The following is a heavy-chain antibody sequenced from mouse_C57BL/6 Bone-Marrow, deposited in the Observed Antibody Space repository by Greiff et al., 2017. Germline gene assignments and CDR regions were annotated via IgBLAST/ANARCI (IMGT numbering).Heavy chain of an antibody. CDR1: GYTFTSYW. D-gene: IGHD2-5*01. CDR2: IYPGSGST. V-gene: IGHV1-55*01. Sequence: VQLQQPGAELVKPGASVKMSCKASGYTFTSYWITWVKQRPGQGLEWIGDIYPGSGSTNYNEKFKSKATLTVDKSSSTAYMQLSSLTSEDSAVYYCARHYYSNYWYFDVWGTGTTVTVSA. J-gene: IGHJ1*03. CDR3: ARHYYSNYWYFDV.